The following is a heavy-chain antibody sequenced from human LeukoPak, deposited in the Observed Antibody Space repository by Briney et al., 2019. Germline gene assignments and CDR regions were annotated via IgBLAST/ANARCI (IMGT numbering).Heavy chain of an antibody. V-gene: IGHV3-9*01. CDR2: ISWNGGET. Sequence: PGGSLRLSCAASGFTFGDYAMHWVRQAPGKGLEWVSGISWNGGETGYADSVKGRFIISRDNAKKSLYLQMNSLRAEDTALYYCASRRQYGDYDYWGQGTLVTVSP. CDR1: GFTFGDYA. D-gene: IGHD4-17*01. J-gene: IGHJ4*02. CDR3: ASRRQYGDYDY.